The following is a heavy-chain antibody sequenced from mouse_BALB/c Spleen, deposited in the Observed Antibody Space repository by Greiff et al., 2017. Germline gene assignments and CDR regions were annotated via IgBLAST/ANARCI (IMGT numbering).Heavy chain of an antibody. CDR2: IFPGTGTT. V-gene: IGHV1S132*01. J-gene: IGHJ4*01. Sequence: VQLQQSGAELVKPGASVKLSCKTSGYTFTSYWIQWVKQRPGQGLGWIGEIFPGTGTTYYNEKFKGKATLTIDTSSSTAYMQLSSLTSEDSAVYVCARGGYGEGHYYAMDYWGQGTSVTVSS. CDR1: GYTFTSYW. CDR3: ARGGYGEGHYYAMDY. D-gene: IGHD3-1*01.